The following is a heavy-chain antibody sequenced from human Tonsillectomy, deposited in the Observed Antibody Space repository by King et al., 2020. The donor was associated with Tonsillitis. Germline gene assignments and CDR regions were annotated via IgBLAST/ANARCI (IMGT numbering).Heavy chain of an antibody. CDR1: GFTFGDYA. V-gene: IGHV3-49*03. Sequence: VQLVESGGGLVQPGRSLRLSCTASGFTFGDYAMSWFRQAPEKGLEWVGFIRSKAYGGTTEYAASVKGRFTISRDDSKSIAYLQMNSLKTEDTAVYYCTRVWFGELYSPFDYWGQGTLVTVSS. CDR2: IRSKAYGGTT. CDR3: TRVWFGELYSPFDY. J-gene: IGHJ4*02. D-gene: IGHD3-10*01.